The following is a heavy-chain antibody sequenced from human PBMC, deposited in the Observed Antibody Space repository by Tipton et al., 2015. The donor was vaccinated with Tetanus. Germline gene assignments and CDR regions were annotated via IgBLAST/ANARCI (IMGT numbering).Heavy chain of an antibody. Sequence: SLRLSCEVSGFSFSNYKMNWVRQGPGRGLEWASSISSTSRYINYADSVKGRFTISRDNGKNLLYLQMNSLRVEDTAVYYCARDPHTIRTGNHRGFDYWGQGTKVTVSS. CDR1: GFSFSNYK. D-gene: IGHD3-10*01. CDR3: ARDPHTIRTGNHRGFDY. V-gene: IGHV3-21*04. J-gene: IGHJ4*02. CDR2: ISSTSRYI.